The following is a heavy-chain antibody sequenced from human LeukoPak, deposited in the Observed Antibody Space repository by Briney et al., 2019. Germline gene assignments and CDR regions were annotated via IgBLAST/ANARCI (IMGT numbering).Heavy chain of an antibody. V-gene: IGHV3-30*02. CDR1: DFTFSIYG. Sequence: GGSLRLSCAASDFTFSIYGMHWVRQAPGKGLEWVAFIRYDSTDKFYADSVKGRFTISRDNSKDTLYLQMNSLTAEDTAVYYCGKDKVGGGGYNDYWGQGILVTVSS. CDR3: GKDKVGGGGYNDY. CDR2: IRYDSTDK. J-gene: IGHJ4*02. D-gene: IGHD1-14*01.